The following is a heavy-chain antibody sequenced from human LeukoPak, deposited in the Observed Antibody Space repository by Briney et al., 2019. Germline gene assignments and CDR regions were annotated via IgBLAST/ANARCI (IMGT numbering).Heavy chain of an antibody. V-gene: IGHV3-33*06. CDR1: GFTFSSYG. J-gene: IGHJ5*02. Sequence: PGGSLRLSCAASGFTFSSYGMHWVRQAPGKGLEWVAVIWYDGSNKYYADSVKGRFTISRDNSKNTLYLQMNSLREEDTAVYFCAKEGELMTYNWFDPWGQGTLVTVSS. D-gene: IGHD3-16*01. CDR2: IWYDGSNK. CDR3: AKEGELMTYNWFDP.